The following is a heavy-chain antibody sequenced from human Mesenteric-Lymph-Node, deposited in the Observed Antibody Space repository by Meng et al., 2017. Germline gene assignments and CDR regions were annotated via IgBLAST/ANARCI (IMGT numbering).Heavy chain of an antibody. D-gene: IGHD3-10*01. J-gene: IGHJ3*02. CDR1: GFNFRTSW. Sequence: GESLKISCAASGFNFRTSWMTWVRQAPGEGLEFVANINGDGSQKSSLDSINDRFIISRDNAKNSLYLQINSLRVEDTALYYCARDPAFGAFDIWGHGTMVTVSS. V-gene: IGHV3-7*01. CDR3: ARDPAFGAFDI. CDR2: INGDGSQK.